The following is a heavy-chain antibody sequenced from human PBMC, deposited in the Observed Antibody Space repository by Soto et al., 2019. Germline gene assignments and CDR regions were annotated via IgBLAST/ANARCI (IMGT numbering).Heavy chain of an antibody. V-gene: IGHV4-30-2*01. J-gene: IGHJ4*02. Sequence: QLQLQESGSGLVKPSQTLSLTCAVSGGSISSGGYSWSWIRQPPGKGLEGIGYIYHSGSTYYNPSHKSRVPISVDRSKNQFSLKLSSVTAADTAVYYCARGSTVAGYDYWGQGTLVTVSS. D-gene: IGHD6-19*01. CDR2: IYHSGST. CDR3: ARGSTVAGYDY. CDR1: GGSISSGGYS.